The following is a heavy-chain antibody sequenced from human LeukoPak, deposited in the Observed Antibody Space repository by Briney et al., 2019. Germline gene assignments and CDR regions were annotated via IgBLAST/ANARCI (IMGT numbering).Heavy chain of an antibody. V-gene: IGHV1-8*02. CDR3: ARGLSVRNNWNIV. CDR1: GYTFTSYY. Sequence: ASVKVSCKASGYTFTSYYMHWVRQATGQGLEWMGWMNPNSGNTGYAQKFQGRVTMTRNTSISTAYMELSSLRSEDTAVYYCARGLSVRNNWNIVWGQGTLVTVSS. J-gene: IGHJ4*02. CDR2: MNPNSGNT. D-gene: IGHD1-20*01.